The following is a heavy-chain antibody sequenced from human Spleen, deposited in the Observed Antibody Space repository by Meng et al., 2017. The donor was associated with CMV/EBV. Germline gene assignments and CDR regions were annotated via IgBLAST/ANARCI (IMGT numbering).Heavy chain of an antibody. D-gene: IGHD2-2*01. CDR2: IYWDDDK. J-gene: IGHJ4*02. Sequence: FSPSTSGVGVGWIRQPPGKALEWLALIYWDDDKRYSPSLKSRLTITKDTSKNQVVLTMTNMDPVDTATYYCAHMHCSSTSCRGIDYWGQGTLVTVSS. CDR1: FSPSTSGVG. CDR3: AHMHCSSTSCRGIDY. V-gene: IGHV2-5*02.